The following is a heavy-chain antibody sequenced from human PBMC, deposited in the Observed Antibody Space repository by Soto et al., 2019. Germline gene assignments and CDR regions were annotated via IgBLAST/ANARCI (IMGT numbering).Heavy chain of an antibody. J-gene: IGHJ3*02. D-gene: IGHD5-12*01. Sequence: GGSLRLSCAASGFTFSSYSMNWVRQAPGKGLEWVSYISSSSSTIYYADSVKGRFTISRDNAKNSLYLQMNSLRAEDTAVYYCARDLQHSGYDYETDAFEIWGEGTMVTVSS. CDR2: ISSSSSTI. CDR1: GFTFSSYS. V-gene: IGHV3-48*01. CDR3: ARDLQHSGYDYETDAFEI.